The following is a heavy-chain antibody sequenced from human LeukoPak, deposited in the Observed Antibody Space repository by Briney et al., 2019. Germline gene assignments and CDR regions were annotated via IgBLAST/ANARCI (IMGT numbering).Heavy chain of an antibody. V-gene: IGHV4-38-2*02. CDR2: IYHSGST. D-gene: IGHD3-10*01. J-gene: IGHJ4*02. CDR3: ARGPYGSGSFDY. CDR1: GYSISSGYY. Sequence: NPSETLSLTCTVSGYSISSGYYWGWIRQPPGKGLEWIGSIYHSGSTYYNPSLKSRVTISVDTSKNQFSLKLSSVTAADTAVYYCARGPYGSGSFDYWGQGTLVTVSS.